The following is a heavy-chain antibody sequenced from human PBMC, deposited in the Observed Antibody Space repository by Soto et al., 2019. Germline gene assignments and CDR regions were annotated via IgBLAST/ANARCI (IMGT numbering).Heavy chain of an antibody. J-gene: IGHJ6*02. V-gene: IGHV3-74*01. CDR1: GFTFSSYW. D-gene: IGHD4-17*01. CDR3: ARQGRYGDYRVYYYYGMDV. CDR2: INSDGSST. Sequence: EVQLVESGGGLVQPGGSLRLSCAASGFTFSSYWMHWVRQAPGKGLVWVSRINSDGSSTSYADSVKGRFTISRDNAKNTLYLRMNSLRAEDTAVYYCARQGRYGDYRVYYYYGMDVWGQGTTVTVSS.